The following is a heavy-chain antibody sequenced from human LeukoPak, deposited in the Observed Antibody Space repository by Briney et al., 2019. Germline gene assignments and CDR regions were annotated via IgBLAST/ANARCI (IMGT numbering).Heavy chain of an antibody. CDR2: KKQDGREK. Sequence: GGSLRLSCAASGFTFSSYWMSWVRQAPGKGLEWVANKKQDGREKHYVDSVKGRFTISRDNAKNSLYLQMNSLSAEDTAVYYCARASYGGYYYYYGMDVWGQGTTVTVSS. V-gene: IGHV3-7*01. CDR1: GFTFSSYW. CDR3: ARASYGGYYYYYGMDV. D-gene: IGHD5-18*01. J-gene: IGHJ6*02.